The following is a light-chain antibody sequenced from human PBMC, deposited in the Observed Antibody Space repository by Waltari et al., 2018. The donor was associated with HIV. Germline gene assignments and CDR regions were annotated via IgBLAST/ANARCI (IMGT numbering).Light chain of an antibody. CDR2: GKN. J-gene: IGLJ3*02. Sequence: SSELTQDPAVSVALGQTVRITCRGDSLRPYYGSWYKQKPGQAHILVIYGKNYRPSGIPERFSGSNSENTASLIITGAQAEDEADYYCNSRDTSGNRLLFGGGTKLTVI. V-gene: IGLV3-19*01. CDR1: SLRPYY. CDR3: NSRDTSGNRLL.